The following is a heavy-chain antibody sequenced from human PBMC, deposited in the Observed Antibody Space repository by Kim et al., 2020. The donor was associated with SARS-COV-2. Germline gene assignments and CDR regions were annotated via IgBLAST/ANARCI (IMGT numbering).Heavy chain of an antibody. J-gene: IGHJ3*02. V-gene: IGHV3-48*02. D-gene: IGHD3-16*01. Sequence: GGSLRLSCATSGFTFSAYDMNWVRRAPGKGLEWLSFITKSSTTIYYANSVKGRFTISRDNAKNSLYLQMNSLRDEDSALYYCVRDRMGGAFDIWGQETMVTVS. CDR1: GFTFSAYD. CDR2: ITKSSTTI. CDR3: VRDRMGGAFDI.